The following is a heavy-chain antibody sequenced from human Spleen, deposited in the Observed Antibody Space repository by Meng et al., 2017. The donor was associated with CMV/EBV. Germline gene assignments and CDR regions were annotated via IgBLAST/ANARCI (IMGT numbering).Heavy chain of an antibody. J-gene: IGHJ5*02. D-gene: IGHD3-3*01. V-gene: IGHV3-7*01. CDR2: IKQDGSEK. CDR3: ARRAVDFWSGRGNWFDP. CDR1: GFTFSSYW. Sequence: GESLKISCAASGFTFSSYWMSWVRQAPGKGLEWVANIKQDGSEKYCVDSVKGRFTISRDNAKNSLYLQLNSLRVEDTAVYYCARRAVDFWSGRGNWFDPWGQGTLVTVSS.